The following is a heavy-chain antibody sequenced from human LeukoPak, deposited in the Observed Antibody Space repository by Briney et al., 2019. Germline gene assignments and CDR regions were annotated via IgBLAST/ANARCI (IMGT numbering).Heavy chain of an antibody. CDR1: GYTFTGYY. CDR3: ARGLGGYYYMDV. J-gene: IGHJ6*03. Sequence: SVKVSCKASGYTFTGYYMHWMRQAPGQGLEWMGGIIPISGTANYAQKFQGRLTITADKSTNTAYMDLSSLRSADTAVYYCARGLGGYYYMDVWGKGTTVTVS. CDR2: IIPISGTA. D-gene: IGHD3-16*01. V-gene: IGHV1-69*06.